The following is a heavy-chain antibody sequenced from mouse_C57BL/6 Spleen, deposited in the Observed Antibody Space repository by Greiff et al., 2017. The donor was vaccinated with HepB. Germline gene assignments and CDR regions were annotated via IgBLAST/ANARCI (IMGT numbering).Heavy chain of an antibody. CDR1: GFTFSSYA. V-gene: IGHV5-4*03. CDR3: ARKHYSNSAYAMDY. J-gene: IGHJ4*01. CDR2: ISDGGSYT. Sequence: EVMLVESGGGLVKPGGSLKLSCAASGFTFSSYAMSWVRQTPEKRLEWVATISDGGSYTYYPDNVKGRFTISRDNAKNNLYLQMSHLKSEDTAMYYCARKHYSNSAYAMDYWGQGTSVTVSS. D-gene: IGHD2-5*01.